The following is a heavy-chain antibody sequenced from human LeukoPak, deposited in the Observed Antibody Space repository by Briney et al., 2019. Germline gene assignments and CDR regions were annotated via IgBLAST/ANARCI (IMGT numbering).Heavy chain of an antibody. D-gene: IGHD3-3*02. CDR2: IIPIFGTA. Sequence: SVKFSCKASGGTFSSYAISWVRQAPGQGLEWMGGIIPIFGTANYAQKFQGRVTITADESTSTAYMELSSLRSEDTAVYYCAGRIFGVPTRRFDYWGQGTLVTVSS. J-gene: IGHJ4*02. V-gene: IGHV1-69*13. CDR3: AGRIFGVPTRRFDY. CDR1: GGTFSSYA.